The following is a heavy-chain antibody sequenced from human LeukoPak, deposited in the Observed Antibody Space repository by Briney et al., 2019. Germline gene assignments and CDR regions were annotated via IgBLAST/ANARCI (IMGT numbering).Heavy chain of an antibody. CDR1: GGSISSSSYY. Sequence: SETLSLTCTVSGGSISSSSYYWGWIRQPPGKGLEWIGEINHSGSTNYNPSLKSRVTISVDTSKNQFSLKLSSVTAADTAVYYCARGGGTMVRGVIHAYFDYWGQGTLVTVSS. D-gene: IGHD3-10*01. CDR2: INHSGST. CDR3: ARGGGTMVRGVIHAYFDY. J-gene: IGHJ4*02. V-gene: IGHV4-39*07.